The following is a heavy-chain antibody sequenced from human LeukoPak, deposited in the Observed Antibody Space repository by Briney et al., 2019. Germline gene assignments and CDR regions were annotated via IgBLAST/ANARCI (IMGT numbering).Heavy chain of an antibody. J-gene: IGHJ3*02. CDR2: IYYSGST. V-gene: IGHV4-39*07. D-gene: IGHD3-22*01. CDR3: ARDKIGYGSSGYYLDAFDI. Sequence: SETLSLTCTVSGGSISSSSYYWGWIRQPPGKGLEWIGSIYYSGSTYYNPSLKSRVTISVDTSKNQFSLKLSSVTAADTAVYYCARDKIGYGSSGYYLDAFDIWGQGTMVTVSS. CDR1: GGSISSSSYY.